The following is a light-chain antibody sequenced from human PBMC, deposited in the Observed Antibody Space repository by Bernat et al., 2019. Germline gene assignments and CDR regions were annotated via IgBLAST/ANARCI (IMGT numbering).Light chain of an antibody. CDR2: GAS. CDR3: QQLNSFPIT. J-gene: IGKJ5*01. CDR1: QSISSY. V-gene: IGKV1-9*01. Sequence: DIQMTQSPSSLSASVGDRVTITCRASQSISSYLNWYQQKPGKAPKLLIYGASTLQYGVPSRFSGSGIGTEFTLTISSLQPEDSASYYCQQLNSFPITFGQGTQLEIK.